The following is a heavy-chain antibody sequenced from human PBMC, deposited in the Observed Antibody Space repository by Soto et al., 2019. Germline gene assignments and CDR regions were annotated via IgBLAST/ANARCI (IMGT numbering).Heavy chain of an antibody. CDR2: IIPVFQTA. CDR1: GGLFSSYP. D-gene: IGHD3-22*01. J-gene: IGHJ4*02. Sequence: QEQLVQSGAEVKKPGSSVKVSCKASGGLFSSYPISWVRQVPGQGLEWMGGIIPVFQTAYYTQRFQGRVTITADESTNTPYMVLSSLRSEDTAIYYCARGGSGYTWFNEFWGQGTLLTVSS. V-gene: IGHV1-69*01. CDR3: ARGGSGYTWFNEF.